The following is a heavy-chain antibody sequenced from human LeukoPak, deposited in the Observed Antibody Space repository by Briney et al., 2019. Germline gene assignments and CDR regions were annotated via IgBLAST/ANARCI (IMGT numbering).Heavy chain of an antibody. V-gene: IGHV3-23*01. J-gene: IGHJ5*02. CDR2: ISGSGGST. CDR3: AKGPIGVGYCCSTSCYLWPVGWFDP. CDR1: GFTFSSYA. Sequence: GGSLRLSCAASGFTFSSYAMSWVRQAPGKGLEWVSAISGSGGSTYYADSVKGRFTISRDNSKNTLYLQMNSLRAEDTAVYYCAKGPIGVGYCCSTSCYLWPVGWFDPWGQGTLVTVSS. D-gene: IGHD2-2*01.